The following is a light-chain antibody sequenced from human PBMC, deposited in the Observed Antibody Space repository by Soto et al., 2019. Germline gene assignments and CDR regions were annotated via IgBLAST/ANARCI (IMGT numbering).Light chain of an antibody. CDR3: QQYGSSPA. V-gene: IGKV3-20*01. J-gene: IGKJ4*01. Sequence: EIVLTQAPGTLSLSPGERATLSCRDSQSVSSSSLAWYQQRPGQAPRLLIYGASTRATGIPDRFSGSESGTDFTLIISRLEPEDFSVYYCQQYGSSPAFGGGTKVEIK. CDR2: GAS. CDR1: QSVSSSS.